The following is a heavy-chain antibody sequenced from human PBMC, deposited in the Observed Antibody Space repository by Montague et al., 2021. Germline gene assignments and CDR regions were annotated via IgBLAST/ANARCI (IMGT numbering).Heavy chain of an antibody. Sequence: CAISGDSDCSMSATRKWDRHSPSRGPQCVGGTHYRPKWYNDYAVSVRGRVTINPDTSKNQFSLQLNSVTPEDTAIYYCTSGREGNYNVMDVWGQGTTVTVSS. CDR3: TSGREGNYNVMDV. CDR2: THYRPKWYN. V-gene: IGHV6-1*01. D-gene: IGHD1-1*01. CDR1: GDSDCSMSAT. J-gene: IGHJ6*02.